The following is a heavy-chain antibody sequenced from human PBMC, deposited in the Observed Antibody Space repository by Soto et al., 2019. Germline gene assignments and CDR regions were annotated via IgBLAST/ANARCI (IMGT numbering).Heavy chain of an antibody. CDR2: IYYSGST. Sequence: QVQLQESGPGLVKPSETLSLTCTVSGGSISSYYWSWIRQPPGKGLEWIGYIYYSGSTNYNPSLKSRVTISIDTSKNQLSLKLSSVTAADTAVYYCATDYGDYRSDAFDIWGQGTMVTVS. D-gene: IGHD4-17*01. J-gene: IGHJ3*02. CDR1: GGSISSYY. V-gene: IGHV4-59*01. CDR3: ATDYGDYRSDAFDI.